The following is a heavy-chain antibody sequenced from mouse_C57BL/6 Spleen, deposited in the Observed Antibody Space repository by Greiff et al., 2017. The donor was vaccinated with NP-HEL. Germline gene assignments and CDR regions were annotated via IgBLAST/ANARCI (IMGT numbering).Heavy chain of an antibody. CDR2: INPNNGGT. CDR3: ARWDDGYPYYFDY. CDR1: GYTFTDYY. J-gene: IGHJ2*01. Sequence: VQLQQSGPELVKPGASVKISCKASGYTFTDYYMNWVKQSHGKSLEWIGDINPNNGGTSYNQKFKGKATLTVDKSSSTAYMELRSLTSEDSAVYYCARWDDGYPYYFDYWGQGTTLTVSS. D-gene: IGHD2-3*01. V-gene: IGHV1-26*01.